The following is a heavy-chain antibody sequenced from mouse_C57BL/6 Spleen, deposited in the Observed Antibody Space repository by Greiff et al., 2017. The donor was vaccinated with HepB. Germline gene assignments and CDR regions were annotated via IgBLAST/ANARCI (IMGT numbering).Heavy chain of an antibody. Sequence: VQLQQSGPELVKPGASVKISCKASGYAFSSSWMNWVKQRPGKGLEWIGRIYPGDGDTNYNGKFKGKATLTADKSSSTAYMQLSSLTSDDSAVYFCARPVVNAMDYWGQGTSVTVSS. V-gene: IGHV1-82*01. CDR1: GYAFSSSW. CDR2: IYPGDGDT. J-gene: IGHJ4*01. CDR3: ARPVVNAMDY. D-gene: IGHD1-1*01.